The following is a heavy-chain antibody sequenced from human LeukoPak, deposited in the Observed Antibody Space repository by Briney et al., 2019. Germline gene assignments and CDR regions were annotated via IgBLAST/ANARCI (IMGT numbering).Heavy chain of an antibody. V-gene: IGHV3-23*01. CDR2: ISGSGGST. Sequence: GGSLRLSCAASGFTFSSYAMSWVRQAPGQGLEWVSVISGSGGSTYYADSVKGRFTISRDNSKNTLYLQMNSLRAEDTAVYYCAKEGYSNWYFEYWGQGTLVTVSS. CDR3: AKEGYSNWYFEY. CDR1: GFTFSSYA. D-gene: IGHD6-13*01. J-gene: IGHJ4*02.